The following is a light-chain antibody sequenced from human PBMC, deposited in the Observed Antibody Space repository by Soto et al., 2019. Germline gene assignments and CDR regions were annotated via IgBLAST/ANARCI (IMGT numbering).Light chain of an antibody. Sequence: EFVLTQSPGALSLTPGERATLSCRASQSVSSNYLAWYQQRPGQAPRLLIYGASSRATGIPDRFSGSGSGTDYTLTISSLEPEDFAVYYCQQRITFGQGTRLEIK. CDR3: QQRIT. V-gene: IGKV3-20*01. CDR2: GAS. CDR1: QSVSSNY. J-gene: IGKJ5*01.